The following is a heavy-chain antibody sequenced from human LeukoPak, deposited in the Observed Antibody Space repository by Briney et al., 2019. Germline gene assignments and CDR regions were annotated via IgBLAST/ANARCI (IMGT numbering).Heavy chain of an antibody. CDR2: ISGSSTFI. CDR3: ARERTYSGSRSYGMDV. V-gene: IGHV3-21*04. Sequence: GGSLRLSCAASEFTFSRYTMNWVRQAPGKGLEWVSSISGSSTFIYYSDSVRGRFTISRDNSKNTLYLQMNSLRAEDTAVYYCARERTYSGSRSYGMDVWGQGTTVTVSS. J-gene: IGHJ6*02. CDR1: EFTFSRYT. D-gene: IGHD1-26*01.